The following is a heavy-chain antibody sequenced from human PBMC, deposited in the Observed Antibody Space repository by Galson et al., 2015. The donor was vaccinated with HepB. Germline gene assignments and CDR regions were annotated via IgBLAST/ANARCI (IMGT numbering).Heavy chain of an antibody. CDR2: TYYRSKWYN. CDR1: GDSVSSNSAA. CDR3: ARVRRFSRVNYYDSSGYYNGNEYYFDY. Sequence: CAISGDSVSSNSAAWNWIRQSPSRGLEWLGRTYYRSKWYNDYAVSVKSRITINPDTSKNQFSLQLNSVTPEDTAVYYCARVRRFSRVNYYDSSGYYNGNEYYFDYWGQGTLVTVSS. V-gene: IGHV6-1*01. D-gene: IGHD3-22*01. J-gene: IGHJ4*02.